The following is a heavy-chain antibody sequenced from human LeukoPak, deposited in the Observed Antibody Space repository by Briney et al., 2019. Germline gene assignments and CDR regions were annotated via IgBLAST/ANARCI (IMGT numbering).Heavy chain of an antibody. CDR2: ISGSGGST. CDR1: GFTLSSYA. D-gene: IGHD1-1*01. V-gene: IGHV3-23*01. J-gene: IGHJ4*02. Sequence: GGSLRLSCAASGFTLSSYAMSWVRQAPGKGLEWVSGISGSGGSTFYADSVKGRFTISRDNSKNMVYVRMNSLRAEDTAVYYCATTGTHYYFDSWGQGTLVTVSS. CDR3: ATTGTHYYFDS.